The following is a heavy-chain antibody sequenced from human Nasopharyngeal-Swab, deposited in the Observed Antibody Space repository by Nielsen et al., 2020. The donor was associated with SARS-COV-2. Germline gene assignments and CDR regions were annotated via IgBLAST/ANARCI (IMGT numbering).Heavy chain of an antibody. Sequence: SETLSLTCAVYGGSFSGYYWSWIRQPPGKGLEWIGEIYHSGSTNYNPSLKSRVTISVDTSKNQFSLKLSSVTAADTAVYYCARGLITMVRGVIRRVYNWFDPWGQGTLVTVSS. J-gene: IGHJ5*02. V-gene: IGHV4-34*01. D-gene: IGHD3-10*01. CDR3: ARGLITMVRGVIRRVYNWFDP. CDR2: IYHSGST. CDR1: GGSFSGYY.